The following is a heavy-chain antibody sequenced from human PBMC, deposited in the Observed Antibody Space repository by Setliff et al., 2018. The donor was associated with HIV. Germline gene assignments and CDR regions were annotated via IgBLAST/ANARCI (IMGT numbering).Heavy chain of an antibody. V-gene: IGHV3-21*01. CDR3: AGSRGYFVKAE. CDR1: GFTFSNYN. J-gene: IGHJ4*02. Sequence: GGSLRLSCAASGFTFSNYNMNWVRQAPGKGLEWVSSISSSSSYIYYANSVKGRFTISRDNAKNSLYLQMNSLRGEDTAVYYCAGSRGYFVKAEWGQGTLVTVSS. CDR2: ISSSSSYI. D-gene: IGHD3-22*01.